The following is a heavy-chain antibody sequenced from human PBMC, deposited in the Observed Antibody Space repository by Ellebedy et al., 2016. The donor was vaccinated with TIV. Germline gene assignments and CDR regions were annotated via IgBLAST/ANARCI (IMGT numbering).Heavy chain of an antibody. V-gene: IGHV3-21*03. J-gene: IGHJ3*02. CDR3: TTTMYYYDSGGYPTGDVLDI. CDR1: GFTFSSYA. Sequence: GESLKISCAASGFTFSSYAMSWVRQPPGKGLEWVSSIRSTGSDQYYAESARGRFTISRDNAQNSLFLQMNCLKTEDTAVYYCTTTMYYYDSGGYPTGDVLDIWGQGTIVTVSS. D-gene: IGHD3-22*01. CDR2: IRSTGSDQ.